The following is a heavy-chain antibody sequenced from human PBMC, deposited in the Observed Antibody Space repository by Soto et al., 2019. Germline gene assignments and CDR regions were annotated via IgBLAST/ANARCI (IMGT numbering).Heavy chain of an antibody. CDR2: IWHDGSNK. V-gene: IGHV3-33*01. CDR3: VREFDYRFDY. J-gene: IGHJ4*02. D-gene: IGHD3-9*01. CDR1: GFTFSSYG. Sequence: PVGSLRLSCAASGFTFSSYGMHWVRQAPGKGLEWVAIIWHDGSNKYYADSVKGRFTISRDNSKNKMYMQMNSLRAEDTAVYYCVREFDYRFDYWGQGILVTVSS.